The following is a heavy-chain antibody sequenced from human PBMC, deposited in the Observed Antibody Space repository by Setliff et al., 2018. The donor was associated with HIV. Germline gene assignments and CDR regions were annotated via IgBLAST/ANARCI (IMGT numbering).Heavy chain of an antibody. V-gene: IGHV3-21*01. CDR3: TRRYCTSTSCSSPYDY. Sequence: GSLRLSCAASGFTFSSYAMTWVRQAPGKGLEWVSSISPDSTYIYYADSVKGRFTISRDNAKNSLYLQMNSLRAEDTAVYYCTRRYCTSTSCSSPYDYWGRGTLVTVSS. CDR2: ISPDSTYI. CDR1: GFTFSSYA. J-gene: IGHJ4*02. D-gene: IGHD2-2*01.